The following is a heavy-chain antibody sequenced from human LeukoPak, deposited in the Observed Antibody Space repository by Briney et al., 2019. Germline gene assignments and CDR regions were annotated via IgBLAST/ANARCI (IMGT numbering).Heavy chain of an antibody. CDR1: GYTFTSYG. CDR2: ISAYNGNT. Sequence: ASVKVSCKASGYTFTSYGISWVRQAPGQGLEWMGWISAYNGNTNYAQKLQGRVTMTTDTSTSTAYMELRSLRSDDTAVYYCVRGPEGIAAVGGPLRFWGQGTLVTVSS. CDR3: VRGPEGIAAVGGPLRF. V-gene: IGHV1-18*01. D-gene: IGHD6-13*01. J-gene: IGHJ4*02.